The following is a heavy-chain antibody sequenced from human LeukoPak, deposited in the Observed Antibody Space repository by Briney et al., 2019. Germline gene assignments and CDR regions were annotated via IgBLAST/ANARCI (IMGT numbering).Heavy chain of an antibody. CDR1: GVSISSYY. Sequence: SETLSLTCTVSGVSISSYYWSWIRQPAGKGLEWIGRIYTSGRTNYNPSLKSRVTMLVETSKNQSPLKRSSVTAADTAVYYCARGREEIAAAGTIVYYYYYMDVWGKGTTVTVSS. CDR3: ARGREEIAAAGTIVYYYYYMDV. J-gene: IGHJ6*03. V-gene: IGHV4-4*07. CDR2: IYTSGRT. D-gene: IGHD6-13*01.